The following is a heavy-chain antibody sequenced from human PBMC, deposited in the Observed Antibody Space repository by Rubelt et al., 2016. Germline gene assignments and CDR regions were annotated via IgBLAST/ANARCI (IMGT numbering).Heavy chain of an antibody. CDR1: GYTFTSYG. D-gene: IGHD5-24*01. Sequence: QVQLVQSGAEVKKPGASVKVSCKASGYTFTSYGISWVRQAPGQGLEWMGWISAYNGNTIFAQKAQGRVTMTTDTCTSTAYLELRGLRSDDAAVYYWARVLWDGYKWGFDYWGQGTLVTVSS. V-gene: IGHV1-18*01. CDR3: ARVLWDGYKWGFDY. J-gene: IGHJ4*02. CDR2: ISAYNGNT.